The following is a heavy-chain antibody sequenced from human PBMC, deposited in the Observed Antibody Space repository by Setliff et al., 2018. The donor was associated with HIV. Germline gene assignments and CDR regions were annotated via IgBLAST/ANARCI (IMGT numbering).Heavy chain of an antibody. CDR3: VRDRGISSFET. CDR2: TYYRSTWRF. V-gene: IGHV6-1*01. CDR1: GDNVSSGTSA. Sequence: SQTLSLTCAISGDNVSSGTSAWSWIRQSPSRGLEWLGRTYYRSTWRFGYADSVRGRISIAPDTSKNQFSMQLKSVTPEDAAVYFCVRDRGISSFETWGQGTTVTVSS. D-gene: IGHD3-10*01. J-gene: IGHJ6*02.